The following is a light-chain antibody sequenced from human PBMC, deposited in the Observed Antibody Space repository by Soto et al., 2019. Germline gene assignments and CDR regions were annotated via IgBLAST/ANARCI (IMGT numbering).Light chain of an antibody. CDR1: SSDVGGYNY. V-gene: IGLV2-14*01. J-gene: IGLJ1*01. CDR3: SSYTSTSTYV. CDR2: HVS. Sequence: QSALTQPASVSGSPGQSITISCTGTSSDVGGYNYVSWYQQYPGKAPKLMIYHVSNRPSGVSNRFSGSKSGNSASLTISGLQPEDEADYYCSSYTSTSTYVFGTRTKLTVL.